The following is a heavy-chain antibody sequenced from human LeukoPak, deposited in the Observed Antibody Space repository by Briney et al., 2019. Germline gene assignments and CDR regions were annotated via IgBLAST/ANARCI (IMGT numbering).Heavy chain of an antibody. CDR3: ARDVPDLRRWNRNWFDP. V-gene: IGHV1-2*02. Sequence: ASVKVSCKASGYTFTGYYMHWVRQAPGHGLEWMGWINPNSGGTNYAQKFQGRVTMTSDTSTSTAYMELRSLRSDDTAVYYCARDVPDLRRWNRNWFDPWGQGTLVTVSS. D-gene: IGHD1-1*01. J-gene: IGHJ5*02. CDR1: GYTFTGYY. CDR2: INPNSGGT.